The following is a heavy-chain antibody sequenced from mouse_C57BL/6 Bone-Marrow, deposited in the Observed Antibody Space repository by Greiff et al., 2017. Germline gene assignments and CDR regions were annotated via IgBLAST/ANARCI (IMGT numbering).Heavy chain of an antibody. D-gene: IGHD1-1*01. CDR3: ARGGIWYYGSLDY. V-gene: IGHV1-55*01. Sequence: VQLQQPGAELVKPGASVKMSCKASGYTFTSYWITWVKQRPGQGLEWIGDIYPGSGSTNYNEKFKSKATLTVDTSSSTAYLQLSSLTSEDSAVYYCARGGIWYYGSLDYWGQGTTLTVSS. J-gene: IGHJ2*01. CDR2: IYPGSGST. CDR1: GYTFTSYW.